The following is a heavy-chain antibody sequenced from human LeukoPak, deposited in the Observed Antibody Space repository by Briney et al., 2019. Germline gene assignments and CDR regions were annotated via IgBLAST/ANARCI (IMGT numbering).Heavy chain of an antibody. V-gene: IGHV3-66*02. J-gene: IGHJ4*02. D-gene: IGHD2-2*01. Sequence: GGSLRLSCTASGFPFSTYSMNWVRQAPGKGLEWVSLIYSDGRTYYADSVKGRFSISRDNSKNTLYLQMNSLRAEDTAVYYCAKDLEWAAALGGRGGVDSWGQGTLVTVSS. CDR3: AKDLEWAAALGGRGGVDS. CDR2: IYSDGRT. CDR1: GFPFSTYS.